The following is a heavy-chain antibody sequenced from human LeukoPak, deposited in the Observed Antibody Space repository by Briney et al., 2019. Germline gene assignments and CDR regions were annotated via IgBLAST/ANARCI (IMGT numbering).Heavy chain of an antibody. V-gene: IGHV4-34*01. CDR1: GGSFSGYY. Sequence: MSSETLSLTCAVYGGSFSGYYWSWIRQPPGKGLEWIGEINHSGSTNYNPSLKSRVTISVDTSKNQFSLKLSSVTAADTAVYYCARRRGSSGYYYGAYFDYWGQGTLVTVSS. J-gene: IGHJ4*02. CDR3: ARRRGSSGYYYGAYFDY. D-gene: IGHD3-22*01. CDR2: INHSGST.